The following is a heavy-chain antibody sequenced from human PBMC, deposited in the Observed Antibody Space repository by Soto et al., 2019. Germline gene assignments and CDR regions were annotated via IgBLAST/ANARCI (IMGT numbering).Heavy chain of an antibody. Sequence: QVQLVESGGGVVQPGRSLRLSCAASGFTFSSYGMHWVRQAPGKWLEWVAVIWYDGSNKYYADSVKGRFTISRDNSKNTLYLQMNSLRAEDTAVYYCARAPLAVAGTQPPDYWGQGTLVTVSS. D-gene: IGHD6-19*01. CDR1: GFTFSSYG. J-gene: IGHJ4*02. CDR3: ARAPLAVAGTQPPDY. V-gene: IGHV3-33*01. CDR2: IWYDGSNK.